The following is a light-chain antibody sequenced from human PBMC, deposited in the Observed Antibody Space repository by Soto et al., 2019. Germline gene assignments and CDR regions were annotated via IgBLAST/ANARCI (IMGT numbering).Light chain of an antibody. V-gene: IGLV1-47*01. CDR1: SSYIGSNY. Sequence: QSVLTQPPSASAAPGQRVTISYSGTSSYIGSNYIYWYQHLPGTAPKLLIYKTNKRPSGVPDRFPGSKSGTSASLAISGLRSADEANYNCATCDDSLGGVVLGEVTKLTVL. CDR2: KTN. CDR3: ATCDDSLGGVV. J-gene: IGLJ2*01.